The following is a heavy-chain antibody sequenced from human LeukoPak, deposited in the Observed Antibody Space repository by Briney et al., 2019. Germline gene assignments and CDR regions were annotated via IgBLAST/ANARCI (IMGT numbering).Heavy chain of an antibody. CDR2: IWYEGSKE. Sequence: GGSLRLSCAASGFNFNTYTMNWVRQAPGKGLEWVAGIWYEGSKEHYAESVKGRLTISRDNSRNTLYLEVDSVRGDDTAVYFCARDRKVNLAAGDPGRYFDLWGRGTLVTVSS. J-gene: IGHJ2*01. CDR3: ARDRKVNLAAGDPGRYFDL. CDR1: GFNFNTYT. D-gene: IGHD6-13*01. V-gene: IGHV3-33*08.